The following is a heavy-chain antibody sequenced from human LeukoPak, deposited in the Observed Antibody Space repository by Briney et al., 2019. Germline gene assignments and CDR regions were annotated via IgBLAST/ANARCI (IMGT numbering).Heavy chain of an antibody. D-gene: IGHD2-2*01. V-gene: IGHV4-59*01. Sequence: SETLSLTCTVSGGSISSYYWSWIRQPPGKGLEWIGYIYYSGSTNYNPSLKSRVTISVDTSKNQFSLKLSSVTAADTAVYYCARGYCSSTSCFDAFDIWGQGTMVTVSS. CDR2: IYYSGST. CDR1: GGSISSYY. CDR3: ARGYCSSTSCFDAFDI. J-gene: IGHJ3*02.